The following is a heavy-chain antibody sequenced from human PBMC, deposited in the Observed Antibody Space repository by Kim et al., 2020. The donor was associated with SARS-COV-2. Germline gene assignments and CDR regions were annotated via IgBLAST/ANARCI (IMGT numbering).Heavy chain of an antibody. CDR2: IIPILGIA. Sequence: SVKVSCKASGGTFSSYTISWVRQAPGQGLEWMGRIIPILGIANYAQKFQGRVTITADKSTSTAYMELSSLRSEDTAVYYCARARLVGATPDYWGQGTLVTVSS. D-gene: IGHD1-26*01. CDR1: GGTFSSYT. J-gene: IGHJ4*02. CDR3: ARARLVGATPDY. V-gene: IGHV1-69*02.